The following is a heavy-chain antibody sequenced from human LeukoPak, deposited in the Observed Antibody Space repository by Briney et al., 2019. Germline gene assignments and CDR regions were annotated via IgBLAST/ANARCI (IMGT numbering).Heavy chain of an antibody. Sequence: GGSLRLSCAGSGFTFNTYKMNWVRQAPGKGLEGVSSISSSSDYIYYAGSVKGRFTISRDNAKNSLYLKMNSLRAEDTAVYYCARLYDGSAYHADHFDYWGQGTLVIVSS. V-gene: IGHV3-21*01. D-gene: IGHD3-22*01. CDR1: GFTFNTYK. CDR2: ISSSSDYI. CDR3: ARLYDGSAYHADHFDY. J-gene: IGHJ4*02.